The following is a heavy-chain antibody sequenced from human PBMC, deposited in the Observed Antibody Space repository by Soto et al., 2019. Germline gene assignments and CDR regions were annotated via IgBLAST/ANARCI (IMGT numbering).Heavy chain of an antibody. CDR2: IYYSGST. CDR1: GGSISSGGYY. D-gene: IGHD3-22*01. CDR3: ARGYLGVTRYYYDSSGTLDY. V-gene: IGHV4-31*03. J-gene: IGHJ4*02. Sequence: SETLSLTCTVSGGSISSGGYYWSWIRQHPGKGLEWIGYIYYSGSTYYNPSLKSRVTISVDTSKNQFSLKLSSVTAADTAVYYCARGYLGVTRYYYDSSGTLDYWGQGTLVTVSS.